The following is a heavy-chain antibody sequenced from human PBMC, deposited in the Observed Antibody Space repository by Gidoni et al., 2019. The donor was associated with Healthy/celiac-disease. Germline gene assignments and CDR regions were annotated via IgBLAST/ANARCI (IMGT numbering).Heavy chain of an antibody. CDR1: GFTFSSYS. Sequence: EVQLVESGGGLVKPGGSLRLSCSPSGFTFSSYSMNWVRQSPGKGLEWVSSISRSSSDIYYADSVKGRFTISRDNAKNSLYLQMNSLRAEDTAVYYCARGRDYDSSGYYEDAFDIWGQGTMVTVSS. CDR2: ISRSSSDI. D-gene: IGHD3-22*01. V-gene: IGHV3-21*01. J-gene: IGHJ3*02. CDR3: ARGRDYDSSGYYEDAFDI.